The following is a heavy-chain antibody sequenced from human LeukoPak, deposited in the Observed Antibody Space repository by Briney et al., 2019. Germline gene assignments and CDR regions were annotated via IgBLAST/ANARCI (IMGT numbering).Heavy chain of an antibody. D-gene: IGHD3-3*01. V-gene: IGHV1-18*01. CDR1: GYTFTSYG. CDR3: ARASVYYDFWSGYYTGDH. Sequence: ASVKVSCKASGYTFTSYGISWVRQAPGQGLEWMGWISAYNGNTNYAQKLQGRVTMTTDTSTSTAYMELRSLRSDDTAVYYCARASVYYDFWSGYYTGDHWGQGTLVTVSS. CDR2: ISAYNGNT. J-gene: IGHJ4*02.